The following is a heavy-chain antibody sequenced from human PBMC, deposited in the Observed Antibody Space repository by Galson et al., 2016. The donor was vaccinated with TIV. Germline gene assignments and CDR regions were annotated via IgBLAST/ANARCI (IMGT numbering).Heavy chain of an antibody. Sequence: SLRLSCAASGFTFNTYRMKWVRQAPGKGLEWVSSISDGSSSIYYADSVKGRFTIARDNAKNSLYLKMNSLRAADTAVYYCSRGSRTVTVDYWGQGTLITVSS. V-gene: IGHV3-21*01. CDR2: ISDGSSSI. CDR1: GFTFNTYR. CDR3: SRGSRTVTVDY. J-gene: IGHJ4*02. D-gene: IGHD1-1*01.